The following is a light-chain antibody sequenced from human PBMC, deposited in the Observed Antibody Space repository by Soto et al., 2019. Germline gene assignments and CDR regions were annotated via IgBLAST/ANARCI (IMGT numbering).Light chain of an antibody. V-gene: IGKV3-11*01. CDR2: DAS. Sequence: EIVLTQSPATLSLSPGERATLSCRASQSVSSYLAWYQQKPGQAPRLLIYDASNRATGIPPRFSGSGSGTDFTLGISSLEPEAFAVYYGQERSNWPPWTFGQGTKVEIK. CDR1: QSVSSY. CDR3: QERSNWPPWT. J-gene: IGKJ1*01.